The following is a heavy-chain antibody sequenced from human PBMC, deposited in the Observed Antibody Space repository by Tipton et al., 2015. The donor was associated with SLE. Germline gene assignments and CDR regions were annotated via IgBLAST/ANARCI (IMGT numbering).Heavy chain of an antibody. D-gene: IGHD6-13*01. CDR2: IWYDGSNK. CDR1: GFTFSSYG. J-gene: IGHJ3*02. Sequence: SLRLSCAASGFTFSSYGMHWVRQAPGKGLEWVAVIWYDGSNKYYADSVKGRFTISRDNSKNTLYLQMNSLRAEDTAMYYCAKNGGEPYSSSWSEAFDIWGQGTMVTVSS. CDR3: AKNGGEPYSSSWSEAFDI. V-gene: IGHV3-33*06.